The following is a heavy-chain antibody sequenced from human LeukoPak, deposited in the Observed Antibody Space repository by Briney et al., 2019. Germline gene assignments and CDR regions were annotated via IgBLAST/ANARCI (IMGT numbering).Heavy chain of an antibody. CDR2: IYYSGST. J-gene: IGHJ4*02. CDR3: GRSSVAGTRYLDY. CDR1: GGSVSSGSYY. V-gene: IGHV4-61*01. Sequence: SETLSLTCTVSGGSVSSGSYYWSWIRQPPGKGLEWTGYIYYSGSTNYNPSLKSRVTISIDTSKNQFSLKLSSVTAADTAVYYCGRSSVAGTRYLDYWGQGTLVTVSS. D-gene: IGHD6-19*01.